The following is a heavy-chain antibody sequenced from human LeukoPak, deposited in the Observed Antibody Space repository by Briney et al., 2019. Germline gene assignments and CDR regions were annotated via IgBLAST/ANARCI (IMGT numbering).Heavy chain of an antibody. J-gene: IGHJ4*02. D-gene: IGHD3-16*01. Sequence: PGGSLRLSCAASGFTFSSYGMHWVRQAPGKGLEWVAFIRYDGSNKYYADSVKGRFTISRDNSKNTLYLQMNSLRAEDTAVYYCAKGDWSWSDGGSFDYWGQGTLVTVSS. CDR3: AKGDWSWSDGGSFDY. CDR1: GFTFSSYG. V-gene: IGHV3-30*02. CDR2: IRYDGSNK.